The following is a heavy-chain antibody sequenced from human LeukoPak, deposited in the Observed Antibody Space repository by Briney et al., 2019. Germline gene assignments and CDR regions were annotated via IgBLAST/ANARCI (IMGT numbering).Heavy chain of an antibody. CDR3: ARIDHIAAAGTMGLVY. J-gene: IGHJ4*02. V-gene: IGHV1-18*01. CDR2: ISAYNGNT. D-gene: IGHD6-13*01. Sequence: ASVKVSCKASGYTFTSYGISWVRQAPGQGLEWMGWISAYNGNTNYAQKLQGRVTMTTDTSTSTAYMELRSLRSDDTAVYYCARIDHIAAAGTMGLVYWGQGTLVTVSS. CDR1: GYTFTSYG.